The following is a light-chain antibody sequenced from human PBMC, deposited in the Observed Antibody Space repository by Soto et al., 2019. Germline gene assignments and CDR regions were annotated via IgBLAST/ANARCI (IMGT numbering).Light chain of an antibody. CDR2: STY. CDR3: ATWDDSLNGYV. CDR1: SSNIGSNT. J-gene: IGLJ1*01. Sequence: QSVLTQPPSASGTPGQRVTISCSGSSSNIGSNTVNLYQQLPGTAPKLLIYSTYQRPSGVPDRFSGSKSGTTTSLAISGLQSEDEADYYCATWDDSLNGYVFGTGTKVTVL. V-gene: IGLV1-44*01.